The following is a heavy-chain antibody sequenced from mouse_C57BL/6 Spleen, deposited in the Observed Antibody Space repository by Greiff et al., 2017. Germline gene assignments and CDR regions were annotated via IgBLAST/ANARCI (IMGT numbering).Heavy chain of an antibody. D-gene: IGHD2-1*01. CDR3: ARGGGNYYFDY. V-gene: IGHV1-69*01. CDR2: IDPSDSYT. J-gene: IGHJ2*01. CDR1: GYTFTSYW. Sequence: VQLQQPGAELVMPGASVKLSCKASGYTFTSYWMHWVKQRPGQGLEWIGEIDPSDSYTNYNQKFKGKSTLTVDKSSSTSYMQLSSLTSEDSAVSYCARGGGNYYFDYWGQGTTLTVSS.